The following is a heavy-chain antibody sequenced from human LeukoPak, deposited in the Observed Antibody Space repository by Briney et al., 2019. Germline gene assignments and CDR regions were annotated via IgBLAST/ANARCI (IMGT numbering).Heavy chain of an antibody. V-gene: IGHV4-39*07. CDR3: ARGLTQPPRNYYYYYYMDV. CDR2: IYYRGTT. CDR1: GDSITSGSYY. Sequence: SETLSLTCTVSGDSITSGSYYWGWVRQPPGKGLEWLGTIYYRGTTYYNPSLKSRVTISVDTSKNQFSLRLNSVTAADTAVYYCARGLTQPPRNYYYYYYMDVWGKGTTVTVSS. J-gene: IGHJ6*03. D-gene: IGHD1-1*01.